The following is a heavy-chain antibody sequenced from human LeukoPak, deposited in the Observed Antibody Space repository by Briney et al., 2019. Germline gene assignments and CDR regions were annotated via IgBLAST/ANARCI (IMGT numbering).Heavy chain of an antibody. Sequence: ASVKVSCKVSGYTLTELSMHWVRQAPGKGLEWMGGFDPEDGETIYAQKFQGRVTMTEDTSTDTAYMELSSLRSEDTAVYYCATGRLFVDTAMVSSYWGQGTLVTVSS. J-gene: IGHJ4*02. V-gene: IGHV1-24*01. CDR2: FDPEDGET. CDR3: ATGRLFVDTAMVSSY. D-gene: IGHD5-18*01. CDR1: GYTLTELS.